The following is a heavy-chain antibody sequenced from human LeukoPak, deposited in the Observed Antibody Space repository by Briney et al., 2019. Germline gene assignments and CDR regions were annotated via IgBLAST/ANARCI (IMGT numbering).Heavy chain of an antibody. CDR3: AKSLYSGYDWEYFDY. J-gene: IGHJ4*02. CDR2: ISSSSNYI. CDR1: GFTFNSYT. Sequence: GGSLRLSCAASGFTFNSYTMNWVRQAPGKGLEWVSSISSSSNYICYADSVKGRLTISRDDAKNSLYLQMNSLRAEDTAVYYCAKSLYSGYDWEYFDYWGQGTLVTVSS. D-gene: IGHD5-12*01. V-gene: IGHV3-21*01.